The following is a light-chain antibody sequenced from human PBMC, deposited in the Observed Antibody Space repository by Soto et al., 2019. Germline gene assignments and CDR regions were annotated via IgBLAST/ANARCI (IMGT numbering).Light chain of an antibody. V-gene: IGLV2-11*01. CDR3: SSFAATFSWV. CDR2: DVA. J-gene: IGLJ3*02. Sequence: QSALTQPRSVSGPPGQSVTISCTGTSSDVGGYDRVSWYQQRPGKAPKLMIYDVARRPSGVPDRFSGSKSGNTASLTISGLQADDEADYYCSSFAATFSWVFGGGTKLTVL. CDR1: SSDVGGYDR.